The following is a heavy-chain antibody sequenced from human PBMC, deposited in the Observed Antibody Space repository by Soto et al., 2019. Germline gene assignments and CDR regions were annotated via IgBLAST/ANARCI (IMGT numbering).Heavy chain of an antibody. J-gene: IGHJ6*02. CDR3: ARSRSQYYYYGMDV. CDR2: ISYDGSNK. V-gene: IGHV3-30*03. CDR1: GFTFSTYG. Sequence: PGGSLRLSCAASGFTFSTYGVHWVRQAPGKGLEWVAVISYDGSNKYYADSVKGRFTISRDNSKNTLYLQMNSLRAEDTAVYYCARSRSQYYYYGMDVWGQGTTVTVSS.